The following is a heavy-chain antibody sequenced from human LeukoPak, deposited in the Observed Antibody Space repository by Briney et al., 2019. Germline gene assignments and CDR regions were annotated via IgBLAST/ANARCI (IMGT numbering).Heavy chain of an antibody. CDR2: IIPILGIA. CDR1: GGTFSSYA. CDR3: ARPQKYLLYDSSGYYRDPYYYGMDV. J-gene: IGHJ6*02. D-gene: IGHD3-22*01. Sequence: SVKVSCKASGGTFSSYAISWVRQAPGQGLEWMGRIIPILGIANYAQKFQGRVTITADKSTSTAYMELSSLRAEDTAVYYCARPQKYLLYDSSGYYRDPYYYGMDVWGQGTTVTVSS. V-gene: IGHV1-69*04.